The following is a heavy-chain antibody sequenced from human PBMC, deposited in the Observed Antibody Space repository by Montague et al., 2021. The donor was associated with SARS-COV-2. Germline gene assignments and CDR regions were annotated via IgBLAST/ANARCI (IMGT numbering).Heavy chain of an antibody. CDR3: ARTEYNWNDWFDP. CDR1: GGSISSYY. CDR2: IFHSGII. J-gene: IGHJ5*02. D-gene: IGHD1-20*01. V-gene: IGHV4-59*13. Sequence: TLSLTCSVSGGSISSYYWSWIRQSPGKGLEWIGYIFHSGIIDYNPSLKSRVTISVDMSKNQFSLQLNSVTAADSAVYYCARTEYNWNDWFDPWGQGTLVTVSS.